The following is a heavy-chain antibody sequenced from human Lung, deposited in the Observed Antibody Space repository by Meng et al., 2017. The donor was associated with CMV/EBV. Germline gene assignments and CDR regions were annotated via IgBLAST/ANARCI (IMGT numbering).Heavy chain of an antibody. J-gene: IGHJ4*02. V-gene: IGHV3-23*01. CDR1: GFTFSSYA. CDR3: AKTVVVPAAPYYFDY. CDR2: ISGSGGST. D-gene: IGHD2-2*01. Sequence: GGSXRLXCAASGFTFSSYAMSWVRQAPGKGLEWVSAISGSGGSTYYADSVKGRFTISRDNSKNTLYLQMNSLRAEDTAVHYCAKTVVVPAAPYYFDYWGQGTLVTVSS.